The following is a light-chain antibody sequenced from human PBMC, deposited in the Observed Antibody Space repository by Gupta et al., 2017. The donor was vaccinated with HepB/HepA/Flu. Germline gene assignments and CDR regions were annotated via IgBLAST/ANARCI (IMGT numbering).Light chain of an antibody. V-gene: IGLV3-25*02. CDR1: ALPKQY. Sequence: SYELPQPPSVSVSPGQTARVTCSGDALPKQYAYWYQQKPGQAPVLVIYKDSERHSGIAERVSGSSSGTTVTLTISGGQAEEEADDYCQSADSSGSYPWVFGGGTKLTVL. J-gene: IGLJ3*02. CDR3: QSADSSGSYPWV. CDR2: KDS.